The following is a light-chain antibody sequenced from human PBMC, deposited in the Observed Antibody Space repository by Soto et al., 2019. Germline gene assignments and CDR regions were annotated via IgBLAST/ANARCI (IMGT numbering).Light chain of an antibody. CDR3: QQHQSFSLT. J-gene: IGKJ4*01. Sequence: DIQMTQSPSTLSASVGDRVTITCRASQSISSWLAWYQQKPGKAPKLLIYKTSNLESGVPSRFSGSGSGTEFSLTISSLQPDDFATYYCQQHQSFSLTFGGGTKVDIK. CDR1: QSISSW. CDR2: KTS. V-gene: IGKV1-5*03.